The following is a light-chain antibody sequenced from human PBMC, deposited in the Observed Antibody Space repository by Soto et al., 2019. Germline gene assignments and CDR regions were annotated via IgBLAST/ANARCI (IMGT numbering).Light chain of an antibody. CDR3: QQYNNGPPS. CDR1: QSVSSN. J-gene: IGKJ2*01. V-gene: IGKV3-15*01. CDR2: GAS. Sequence: EIVMTQSPATLSVSPGERATLSCRASQSVSSNLPGYQQKPGQSPRLLIYGASTRATGIPARFSGSGSGTEFTLTISSLHSEDFAVYYCQQYNNGPPSFGQGTKLEIK.